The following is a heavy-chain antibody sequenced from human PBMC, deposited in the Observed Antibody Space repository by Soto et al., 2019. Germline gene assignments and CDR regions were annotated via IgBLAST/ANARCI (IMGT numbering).Heavy chain of an antibody. D-gene: IGHD6-13*01. J-gene: IGHJ4*02. CDR1: SGSFRTYY. Sequence: PSETLSLTCTVSSGSFRTYYWSWIRQPAGKGLEWIGRIYSTGSTLYNPSLKSRITMSVDTSKNQFSLRLSSVTAADTAVYYCAGGAAADYFDYWGQGTVVTV. CDR3: AGGAAADYFDY. CDR2: IYSTGST. V-gene: IGHV4-4*07.